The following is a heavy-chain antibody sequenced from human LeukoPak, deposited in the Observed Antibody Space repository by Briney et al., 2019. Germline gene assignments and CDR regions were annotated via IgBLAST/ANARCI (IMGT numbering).Heavy chain of an antibody. D-gene: IGHD1-26*01. Sequence: PSETLSLTCAVYGGSFSAYYWSWIRQPPGKGLEWIGEINHSGSTNYNPSLKSRVTISVDTSKNQFSLKLSSVTAADTAVYYCARGPEQLRAFDYWGQGTLVTVSS. J-gene: IGHJ4*02. V-gene: IGHV4-34*01. CDR3: ARGPEQLRAFDY. CDR1: GGSFSAYY. CDR2: INHSGST.